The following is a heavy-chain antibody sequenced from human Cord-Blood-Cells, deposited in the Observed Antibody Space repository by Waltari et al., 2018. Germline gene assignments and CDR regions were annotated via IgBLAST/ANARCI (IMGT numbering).Heavy chain of an antibody. CDR1: GYSISSGYY. D-gene: IGHD6-6*01. CDR2: IYHSGST. CDR3: ARGGIAAPYYFDY. Sequence: QVQLQESGPGLVKPSETLSLTCAVSGYSISSGYYWGWIRQPPGKGLEWIGSIYHSGSTHYNPSLKSRVTISVDTSKNQFSLKLSSVTATDTAVYYCARGGIAAPYYFDYWGQGTLVTVSS. V-gene: IGHV4-38-2*01. J-gene: IGHJ4*02.